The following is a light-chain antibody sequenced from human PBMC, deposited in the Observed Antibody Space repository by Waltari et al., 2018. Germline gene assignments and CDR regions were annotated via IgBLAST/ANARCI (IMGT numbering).Light chain of an antibody. V-gene: IGLV2-14*03. CDR2: DVS. Sequence: QSALPQPASVSGSPGQSITISCTGTSRDVGGYNYPSWYQQHPGKAPKVVIFDVSYRPSGVSTRFSASKSGNTASLTISGLQAEDEADYYCTSYTSSHGLVFGTGTKVTVL. CDR1: SRDVGGYNY. J-gene: IGLJ1*01. CDR3: TSYTSSHGLV.